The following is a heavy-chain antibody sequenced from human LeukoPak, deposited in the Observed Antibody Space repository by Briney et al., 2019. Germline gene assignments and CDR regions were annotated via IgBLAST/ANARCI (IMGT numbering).Heavy chain of an antibody. D-gene: IGHD1-26*01. J-gene: IGHJ6*02. CDR3: ARRSIVGATKGYYYYGMDV. Sequence: PSETLSLTCTVSGGSISSSSYYWGWIRQPPGKGLEWIGSIYYSGSTYYNPSLRSRVTISVDTSKNQFSLKLSSVTAADTAVYYCARRSIVGATKGYYYYGMDVWGQGTTVTVSS. V-gene: IGHV4-39*07. CDR1: GGSISSSSYY. CDR2: IYYSGST.